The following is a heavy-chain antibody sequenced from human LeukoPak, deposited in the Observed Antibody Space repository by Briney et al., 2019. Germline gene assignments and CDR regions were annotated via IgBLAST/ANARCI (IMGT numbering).Heavy chain of an antibody. V-gene: IGHV1-46*01. CDR2: INPSGGST. J-gene: IGHJ4*02. CDR1: GGTFSSYA. Sequence: ASVNVSCKASGGTFSSYAISWVRQAPGQGLEWMGIINPSGGSTSYAQKFQGRVTMTRDTSTSTVYMELSSLRSEDTAVYYCARSSPPMTTVTTCDYWGQGTLVTVSS. D-gene: IGHD4-17*01. CDR3: ARSSPPMTTVTTCDY.